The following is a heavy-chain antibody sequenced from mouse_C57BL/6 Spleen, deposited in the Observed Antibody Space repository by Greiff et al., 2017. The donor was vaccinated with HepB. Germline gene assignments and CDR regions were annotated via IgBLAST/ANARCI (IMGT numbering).Heavy chain of an antibody. D-gene: IGHD1-1*01. CDR1: GYTFTSYW. CDR3: ARSSHDYGSRGYAMDY. V-gene: IGHV1-50*01. J-gene: IGHJ4*01. Sequence: VQLQQSGAELVKPGASVKLSCKASGYTFTSYWMQWVKQRPGQGLEWIGEIDPSDSYTNYNQKFKGKATLTVDTSSSTAYMQLSSLTSEDSAVYYCARSSHDYGSRGYAMDYWGQGTSVTVSS. CDR2: IDPSDSYT.